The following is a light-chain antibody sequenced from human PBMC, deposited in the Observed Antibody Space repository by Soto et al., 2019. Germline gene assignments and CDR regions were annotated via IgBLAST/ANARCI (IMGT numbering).Light chain of an antibody. J-gene: IGKJ2*01. CDR2: GVF. Sequence: ETVLTQSPGTVSLSPGERATLSCRTSQSVNSNYLAWYQQKPGQAPRLLIYGVFNRATGIPDRFSGSGSGKDFTLTISGLEPEDSAVYYFQHYDGSHLTFGQGTKLEIK. CDR1: QSVNSNY. CDR3: QHYDGSHLT. V-gene: IGKV3-20*01.